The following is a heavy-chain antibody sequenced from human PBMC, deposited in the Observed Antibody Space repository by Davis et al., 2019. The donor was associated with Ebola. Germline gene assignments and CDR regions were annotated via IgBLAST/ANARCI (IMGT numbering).Heavy chain of an antibody. D-gene: IGHD3-3*01. V-gene: IGHV4-59*01. Sequence: SETLSLTCNVSGGSIAGYYWSWIRQPPGKGLEWIGYIYYSGSTNYTPSLKSRVTISVDTSKNQFSLKLNSVTAADTAVYYCARAYDFWSGYYLSWFDPWGQGTLVTVSS. CDR1: GGSIAGYY. CDR2: IYYSGST. J-gene: IGHJ5*02. CDR3: ARAYDFWSGYYLSWFDP.